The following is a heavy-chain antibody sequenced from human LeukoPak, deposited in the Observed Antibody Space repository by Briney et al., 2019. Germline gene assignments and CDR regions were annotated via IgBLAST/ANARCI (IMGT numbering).Heavy chain of an antibody. Sequence: TLSLTCTVSGGSISSYYWSWIRQPPGKGLEWIGYIYYSGSTNYNPSLKSRVTMSVDTSKNQFSLRLTSVTAADTAVYYCARGGDSSSWSVDHWGQGTLVTVSS. V-gene: IGHV4-59*12. J-gene: IGHJ4*02. CDR3: ARGGDSSSWSVDH. CDR2: IYYSGST. CDR1: GGSISSYY. D-gene: IGHD6-13*01.